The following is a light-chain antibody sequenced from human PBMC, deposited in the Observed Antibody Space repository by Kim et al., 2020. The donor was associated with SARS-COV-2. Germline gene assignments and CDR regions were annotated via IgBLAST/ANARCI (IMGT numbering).Light chain of an antibody. CDR1: PAIGRW. CDR2: AAS. J-gene: IGKJ4*01. V-gene: IGKV1D-12*01. Sequence: ASVGGSVPLPCRASPAIGRWFALYQQKPGKAPKLLIFAASSLQSGVPSRFSGSGSGTDFTLTISSLQPEDFATYYCQQTNNFPLTFAGGTKVDIK. CDR3: QQTNNFPLT.